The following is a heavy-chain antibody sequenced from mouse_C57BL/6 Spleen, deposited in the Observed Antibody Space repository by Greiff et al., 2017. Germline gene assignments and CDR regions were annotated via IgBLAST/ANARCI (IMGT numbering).Heavy chain of an antibody. V-gene: IGHV1-77*01. CDR3: ARDYYGSSYGYWYFDV. J-gene: IGHJ1*03. CDR2: IGPGSGST. Sequence: VQLQQSGAELVKPGASVKISCKASGYTFTDYYINWVKQRPGQGLEWIGKIGPGSGSTYYNEKFKGKATLTADKSSSTAYMQLSSLTSEDSAVYFCARDYYGSSYGYWYFDVWGTGTTVTVSS. D-gene: IGHD1-1*01. CDR1: GYTFTDYY.